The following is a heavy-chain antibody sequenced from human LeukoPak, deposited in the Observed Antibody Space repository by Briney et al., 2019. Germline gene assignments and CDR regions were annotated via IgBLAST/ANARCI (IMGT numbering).Heavy chain of an antibody. CDR2: INHSGST. V-gene: IGHV4-34*01. CDR3: ASPKGYCSSTSCSQGDY. Sequence: SETLSLTCAVYGGSFSGYYWSWIRQPPGKGLEWIGEINHSGSTNYNPSLKSRVTISVDTSKNQFSLKLSSVTAADTAVYYCASPKGYCSSTSCSQGDYWGQGTLVTVSS. D-gene: IGHD2-2*01. CDR1: GGSFSGYY. J-gene: IGHJ4*02.